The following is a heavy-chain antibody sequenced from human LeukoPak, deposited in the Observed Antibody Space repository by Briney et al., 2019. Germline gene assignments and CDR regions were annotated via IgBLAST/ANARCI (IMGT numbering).Heavy chain of an antibody. Sequence: GGSLRLSCAASGFTFSSYAMHWVRQAPGKGLEYVSAISSNGGSTYYADSVKGRFTISRDNSKNTLYLQMGSLRAEDMVVYYCARDNGMTSGWYAGRIDYYYGMDVWGQGTTVTVSS. CDR3: ARDNGMTSGWYAGRIDYYYGMDV. CDR1: GFTFSSYA. CDR2: ISSNGGST. D-gene: IGHD6-19*01. V-gene: IGHV3-64*02. J-gene: IGHJ6*02.